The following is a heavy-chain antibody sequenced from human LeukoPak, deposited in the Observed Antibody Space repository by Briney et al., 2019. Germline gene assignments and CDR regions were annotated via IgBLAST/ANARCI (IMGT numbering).Heavy chain of an antibody. Sequence: GGSLRLSCAASGFVLSNSCMHWVRQAPGKGLVWVSRISPDAGTTTYADSVKGRCTISRDNVKNTVYLLMNSLRAEDTAVYYCARSLGGTASWGQGSVVTVSS. CDR1: GFVLSNSC. CDR2: ISPDAGTT. D-gene: IGHD1-26*01. CDR3: ARSLGGTAS. J-gene: IGHJ5*02. V-gene: IGHV3-74*01.